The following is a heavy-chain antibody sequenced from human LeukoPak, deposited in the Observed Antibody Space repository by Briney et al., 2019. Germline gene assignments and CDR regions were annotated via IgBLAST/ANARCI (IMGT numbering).Heavy chain of an antibody. CDR2: IYSGGST. Sequence: QTGGSLRLSCAASAFTFSSYGMSWVRQAPGKGLEWVSVIYSGGSTYYTDSVKGRFTISRDNTKNTLYLQMNSLRAEDTAVYYCARDLSSGWLHFDCWGQGTLVTVSS. CDR1: AFTFSSYG. V-gene: IGHV3-53*01. J-gene: IGHJ4*02. D-gene: IGHD6-19*01. CDR3: ARDLSSGWLHFDC.